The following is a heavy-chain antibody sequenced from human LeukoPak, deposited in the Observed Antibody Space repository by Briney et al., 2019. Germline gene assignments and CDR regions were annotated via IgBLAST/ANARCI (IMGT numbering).Heavy chain of an antibody. V-gene: IGHV3-23*01. Sequence: GGSLRLSCAASGFTFSSYVMSWVRQAPGKGLEWVSAISGSGGSTYYADSVKGRFTISRDNSKNTLYLQMNSLRAEDTAVYYCARDHYYDSNSFWGQGTLVTVSS. CDR2: ISGSGGST. D-gene: IGHD3-22*01. J-gene: IGHJ4*02. CDR3: ARDHYYDSNSF. CDR1: GFTFSSYV.